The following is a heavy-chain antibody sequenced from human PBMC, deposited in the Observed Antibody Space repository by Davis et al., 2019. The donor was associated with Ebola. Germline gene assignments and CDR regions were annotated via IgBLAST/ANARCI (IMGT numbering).Heavy chain of an antibody. CDR1: GFTFSSYT. D-gene: IGHD3-22*01. Sequence: GGSLRLSCVASGFTFSSYTMNWVRQAPGKGLEWVSSISSRSESIPHADSVKGRFTISRDNAKNSLYLQMNSLRAEDTAVYYCARRYFDTSGWPFDYWGQGTLVTVSS. CDR3: ARRYFDTSGWPFDY. CDR2: ISSRSESI. J-gene: IGHJ4*02. V-gene: IGHV3-21*01.